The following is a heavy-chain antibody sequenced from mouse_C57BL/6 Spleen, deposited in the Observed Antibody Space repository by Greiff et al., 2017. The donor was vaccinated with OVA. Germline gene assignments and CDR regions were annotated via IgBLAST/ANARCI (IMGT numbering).Heavy chain of an antibody. D-gene: IGHD1-1*01. Sequence: VQLQQSVAELVRPGASVKLSCTASGFNIKNPYMHWVKQRPEQGLEWIGRIDPANGNTKYAPKFQGKATITADTSSNTAYLQLSSLTSEDTAIYYCASRITTVVEDYFDYWGQGTTLTVSS. CDR1: GFNIKNPY. CDR2: IDPANGNT. J-gene: IGHJ2*01. CDR3: ASRITTVVEDYFDY. V-gene: IGHV14-3*01.